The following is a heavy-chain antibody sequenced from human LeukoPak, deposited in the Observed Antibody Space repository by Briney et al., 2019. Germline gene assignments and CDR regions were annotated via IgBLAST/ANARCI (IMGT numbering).Heavy chain of an antibody. J-gene: IGHJ4*02. D-gene: IGHD5-18*01. V-gene: IGHV4-38-2*01. CDR2: IYHSGST. Sequence: SETLSLTCAVSGYSISSGYYWGWIRQPPGKGLEWIGSIYHSGSTYYNPSLKSRVTISVDTSKNQFSLKLSSVTAADTAVYYCARGSYHHYSYRYWGQGTLVTVSS. CDR1: GYSISSGYY. CDR3: ARGSYHHYSYRY.